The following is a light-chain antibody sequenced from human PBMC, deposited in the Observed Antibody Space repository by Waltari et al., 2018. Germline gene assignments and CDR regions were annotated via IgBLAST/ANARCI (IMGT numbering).Light chain of an antibody. Sequence: AIQLTQSPSSLSASVGDRVTITCRASQGMTYTLAWYQQKPGKPPKVLIHDASSLESGVPSRFSGSGSGTDFTLTISSLQPEDFGTYYCQQFNSYPLTFGGGTKVEIK. V-gene: IGKV1-13*02. CDR2: DAS. J-gene: IGKJ4*01. CDR3: QQFNSYPLT. CDR1: QGMTYT.